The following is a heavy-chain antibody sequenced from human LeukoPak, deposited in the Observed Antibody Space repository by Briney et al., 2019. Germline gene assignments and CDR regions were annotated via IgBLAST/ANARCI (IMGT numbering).Heavy chain of an antibody. J-gene: IGHJ4*02. Sequence: GGSLRISCAASGFTFADYGMSWARQAPGKGQEWVSGITGNGGSVGYADAMKGRFTVSRDNAKNSLYLQMNSLRDEDTALYYCARDHVGSGYYYFDSWGQGTLVTVSS. CDR2: ITGNGGSV. D-gene: IGHD3-22*01. CDR1: GFTFADYG. V-gene: IGHV3-20*04. CDR3: ARDHVGSGYYYFDS.